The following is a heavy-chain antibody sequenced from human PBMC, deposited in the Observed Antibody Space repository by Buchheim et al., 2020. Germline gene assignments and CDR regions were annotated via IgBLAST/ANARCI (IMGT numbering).Heavy chain of an antibody. J-gene: IGHJ4*02. CDR3: ARAYGSGSYYPPFDN. Sequence: EVQLVESGGGLVQPGGSLRLSCAASGFTFSSYWMSWVRQAPGEGLEWVANIKQDGREIYYVDSVKGRFTISRANAKNSLYLQMNSLRAEDMAVYYCARAYGSGSYYPPFDNWGQGTL. CDR1: GFTFSSYW. D-gene: IGHD3-10*01. CDR2: IKQDGREI. V-gene: IGHV3-7*01.